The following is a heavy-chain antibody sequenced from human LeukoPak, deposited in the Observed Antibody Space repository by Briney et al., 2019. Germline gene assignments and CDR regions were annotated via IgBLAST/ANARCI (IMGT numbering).Heavy chain of an antibody. V-gene: IGHV4-59*02. D-gene: IGHD6-19*01. J-gene: IGHJ4*02. CDR1: GGSVTPSY. CDR3: AAMQKWLAFDY. Sequence: SETLSLTCTVSGGSVTPSYWSWIRQPPGEGLEWIGNFRYSGNTDYNPSLKSRVTISLDTSKNQFSLKLNSVTAADTAVYYCAAMQKWLAFDYWGQGILVTVSS. CDR2: FRYSGNT.